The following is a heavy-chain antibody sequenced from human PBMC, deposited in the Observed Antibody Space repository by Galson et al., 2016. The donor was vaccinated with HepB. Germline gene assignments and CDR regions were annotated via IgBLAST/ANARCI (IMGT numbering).Heavy chain of an antibody. CDR1: GYTFTSYA. CDR3: ARDGGSGWSRLW. Sequence: SVKVSCKASGYTFTSYAIHWVRQAPGQRLEWMGWTNNANGNTEYSQSFQGRVTFTRDTSASTAYMGLSSLRSEDTAVYYCARDGGSGWSRLWWGQGTLVAVSS. D-gene: IGHD6-19*01. V-gene: IGHV1-3*04. CDR2: TNNANGNT. J-gene: IGHJ4*02.